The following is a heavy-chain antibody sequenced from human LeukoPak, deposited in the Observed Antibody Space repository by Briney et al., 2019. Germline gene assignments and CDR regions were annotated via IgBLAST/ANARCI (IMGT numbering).Heavy chain of an antibody. CDR2: INHSGST. V-gene: IGHV4-34*01. CDR3: SRTIVIGSPFFDY. D-gene: IGHD2/OR15-2a*01. CDR1: GGSFSGYY. Sequence: SSETLSLTCAVYGGSFSGYYWSWIRQPPGKGLEWIGEINHSGSTNYNPSLKSRATISVDTSKNQFSLKLSSVTAADTAVYYCSRTIVIGSPFFDYWGQGILVTVSS. J-gene: IGHJ4*02.